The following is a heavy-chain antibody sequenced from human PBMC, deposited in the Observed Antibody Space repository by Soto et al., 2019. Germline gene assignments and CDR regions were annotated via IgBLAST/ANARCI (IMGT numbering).Heavy chain of an antibody. V-gene: IGHV4-39*01. J-gene: IGHJ6*02. CDR3: ATGSGWYDFYGMAV. D-gene: IGHD6-19*01. CDR1: GGSISSSSYY. CDR2: IYYSGST. Sequence: SETLSLTCTVSGGSISSSSYYWGWIRQPPGKGLEWIGSIYYSGSTYYNPSLKSRVTISVDTSKNQFSLKLSSVTAADTAVYYCATGSGWYDFYGMAVWGQGTTVTVSS.